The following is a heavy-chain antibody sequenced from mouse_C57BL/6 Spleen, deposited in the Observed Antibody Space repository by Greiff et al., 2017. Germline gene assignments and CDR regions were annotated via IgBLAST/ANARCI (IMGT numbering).Heavy chain of an antibody. CDR3: AREDYGSSSWFAY. CDR1: GYTFTSYR. Sequence: VQLQQSGAELVKPVASVKMSCKASGYTFTSYRITWVKQRPGQGLEWIGDIYPGSGSTNYNEKFKSKATLTVDTSSSTAYMQLSSLTSEDSAVYYCAREDYGSSSWFAYWGQGTLVTVSA. CDR2: IYPGSGST. J-gene: IGHJ3*01. D-gene: IGHD1-1*01. V-gene: IGHV1-55*01.